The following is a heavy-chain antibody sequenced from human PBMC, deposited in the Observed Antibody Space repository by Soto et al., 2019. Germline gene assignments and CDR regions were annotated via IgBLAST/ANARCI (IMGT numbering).Heavy chain of an antibody. CDR3: ARHDNYDNSGYFYYIFDY. J-gene: IGHJ4*02. Sequence: PSETLSLTCTVSGGSISNSNYYWGWIRQPPGKGLEWIGSIYYSGSTSYNPSLKSRVTISVDTSKNQFSLKLSSVTAADTAVYYCARHDNYDNSGYFYYIFDYWGRGTLVTVSS. CDR2: IYYSGST. V-gene: IGHV4-39*01. CDR1: GGSISNSNYY. D-gene: IGHD3-22*01.